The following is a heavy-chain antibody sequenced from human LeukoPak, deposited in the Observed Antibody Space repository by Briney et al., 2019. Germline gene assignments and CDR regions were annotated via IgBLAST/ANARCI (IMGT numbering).Heavy chain of an antibody. D-gene: IGHD1-26*01. CDR2: MNPNSGNT. CDR1: GYTFTSYD. Sequence: AASVKVSCKASGYTFTSYDINLVRQATGQGLEWMGWMNPNSGNTGYAQKFQGRVTMTRNTSISTAYMELSSLRSEDTAVYYCARGSRIGSWFDPWGQGTLVTVSS. J-gene: IGHJ5*02. V-gene: IGHV1-8*01. CDR3: ARGSRIGSWFDP.